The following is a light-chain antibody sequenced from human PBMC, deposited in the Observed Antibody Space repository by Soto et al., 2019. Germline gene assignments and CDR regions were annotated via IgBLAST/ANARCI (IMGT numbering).Light chain of an antibody. V-gene: IGKV3-15*01. J-gene: IGKJ1*01. CDR3: QEYKNWLLWH. CDR1: QSVSSSY. CDR2: GAS. Sequence: ESLVTKDCVTLWFSPHERANLSRRASQSVSSSYLAWYRQKPGQAHGVLRYGASTRATGVPARFSGSGSGTEFTLTINFLQSEDFAVYDSQEYKNWLLWHFGQGTKV.